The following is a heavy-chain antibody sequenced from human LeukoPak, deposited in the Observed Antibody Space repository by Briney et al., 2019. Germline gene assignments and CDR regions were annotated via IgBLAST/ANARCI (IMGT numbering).Heavy chain of an antibody. V-gene: IGHV3-30-3*01. CDR3: ASDRDRADSSGWHGYFDY. J-gene: IGHJ4*02. CDR2: ISYDGNIK. D-gene: IGHD6-19*01. CDR1: GFTFSSSA. Sequence: PGRSLRLSCAASGFTFSSSAMHWVRQAPGKGLEWVVVISYDGNIKYYADSVKGRFTISRDISKNTLYLQMNSLRVEDTAVYYCASDRDRADSSGWHGYFDYWGQGTLVTVSP.